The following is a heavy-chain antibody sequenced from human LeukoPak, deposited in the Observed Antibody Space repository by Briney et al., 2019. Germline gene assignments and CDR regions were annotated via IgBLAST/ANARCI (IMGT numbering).Heavy chain of an antibody. CDR1: GXSISSYY. Sequence: SETLSLTCTVSGXSISSYYWSWIRQPPGKGLEWIGYIYYSGSTNYNPSLKSRVTISVDTSKNQFSLKLSSVTAADTAVYYCARDGTVTTHYYYGMDVWGQGTTVTVSS. CDR3: ARDGTVTTHYYYGMDV. CDR2: IYYSGST. J-gene: IGHJ6*02. V-gene: IGHV4-59*01. D-gene: IGHD4-17*01.